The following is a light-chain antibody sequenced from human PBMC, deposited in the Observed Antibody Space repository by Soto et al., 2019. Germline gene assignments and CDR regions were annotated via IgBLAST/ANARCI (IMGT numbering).Light chain of an antibody. J-gene: IGKJ5*01. Sequence: EIVMTPSPATLSVSPGEGATLSCRASQSVSSKLAWYQQTPGQAPRLLIYYASNRATGIPARFTGSGSGTDFTLTISRLEPEDFAVYYCQQYGTSPWTFGQGTRLEI. CDR3: QQYGTSPWT. CDR2: YAS. V-gene: IGKV3-20*01. CDR1: QSVSSK.